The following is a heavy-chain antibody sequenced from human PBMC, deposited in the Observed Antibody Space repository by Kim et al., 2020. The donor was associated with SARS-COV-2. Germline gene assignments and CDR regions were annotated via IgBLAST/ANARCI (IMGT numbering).Heavy chain of an antibody. CDR1: GGSITNYY. J-gene: IGHJ4*02. CDR2: IYDSESV. V-gene: IGHV4-4*09. Sequence: SETLSLTCTVSGGSITNYYWSWIRQPPGKRLEWIGYIYDSESVTYNPSLKSRVTMSVDTSKNQFSLKLTSVTAADTAMYYCARSGYYYKSEFDFWGQGIPVTVSS. CDR3: ARSGYYYKSEFDF. D-gene: IGHD3-22*01.